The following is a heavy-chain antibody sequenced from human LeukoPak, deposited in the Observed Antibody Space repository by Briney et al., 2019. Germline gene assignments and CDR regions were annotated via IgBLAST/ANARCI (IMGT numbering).Heavy chain of an antibody. D-gene: IGHD2-15*01. CDR2: ISYDGSNK. CDR3: AKDGEGRYCSGGSCFPLYYYFGMHV. V-gene: IGHV3-30*18. CDR1: GFTFSSYG. J-gene: IGHJ6*02. Sequence: GRSLRLSCAASGFTFSSYGMHWVRQAPGKGLEWVAVISYDGSNKYYADSVKGRFTISRDNSKNTLYLQMNSLRAEDKAVYYCAKDGEGRYCSGGSCFPLYYYFGMHVWGQGPTVTVSS.